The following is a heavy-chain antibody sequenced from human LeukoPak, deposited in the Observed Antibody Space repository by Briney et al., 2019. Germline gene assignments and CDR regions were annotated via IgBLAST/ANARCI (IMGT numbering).Heavy chain of an antibody. V-gene: IGHV1-2*02. CDR2: MNPNSGGT. D-gene: IGHD5-12*01. CDR1: GYTFTRYY. CDR3: ARDDSGYDGSVAFDI. J-gene: IGHJ3*02. Sequence: ASVKVSCKASGYTFTRYYMHWVRQAPGQGLEWMGWMNPNSGGTNYAQKCKGRVTMTRDTSISTAYMELSRVRSDDTAVYYCARDDSGYDGSVAFDIWGQGTMVTVSS.